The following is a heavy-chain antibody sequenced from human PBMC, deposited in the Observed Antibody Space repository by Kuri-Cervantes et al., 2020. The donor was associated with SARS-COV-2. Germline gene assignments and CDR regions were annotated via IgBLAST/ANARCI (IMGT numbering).Heavy chain of an antibody. CDR2: ISGNGGST. J-gene: IGHJ4*02. CDR3: AKGTRSSGYYCGLDF. CDR1: GFTFSSYA. D-gene: IGHD3-22*01. V-gene: IGHV3-23*01. Sequence: GESLKISCAASGFTFSSYAMSWVRQAPGKGLEWVSTISGNGGSTYYADSVKGRFTISRDNSKNTLYLQMNSLRADDTAVYYCAKGTRSSGYYCGLDFWGQGTLVTVSS.